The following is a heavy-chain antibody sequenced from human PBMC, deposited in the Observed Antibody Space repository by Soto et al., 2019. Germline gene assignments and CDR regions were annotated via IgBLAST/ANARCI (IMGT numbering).Heavy chain of an antibody. J-gene: IGHJ4*02. CDR2: IKNKADGGTT. Sequence: EVQLVESGGDLVKPGGCLRLSCAASGITFTNAWMSWVRQAPGKGLGWVGRIKNKADGGTTDYAAPVRGRFTISRDDSKNTLFLQMNSLETEDTAVYYCTTDPGDYEDFWGQGTLVTVSS. V-gene: IGHV3-15*01. CDR1: GITFTNAW. D-gene: IGHD4-17*01. CDR3: TTDPGDYEDF.